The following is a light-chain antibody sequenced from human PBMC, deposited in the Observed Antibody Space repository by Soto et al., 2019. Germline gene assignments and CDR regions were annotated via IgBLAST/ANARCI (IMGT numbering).Light chain of an antibody. Sequence: QSALTQPASVSGSPGQSITISCTGTSNDVGSHDFVSWYQQQPGKAPKLLIYEVSNRPSGVSHRFSGSKSDNTASLTISGLQSEDEADYYCSSSTTFTTLVFGTGTRSPS. CDR2: EVS. CDR3: SSSTTFTTLV. J-gene: IGLJ1*01. CDR1: SNDVGSHDF. V-gene: IGLV2-14*01.